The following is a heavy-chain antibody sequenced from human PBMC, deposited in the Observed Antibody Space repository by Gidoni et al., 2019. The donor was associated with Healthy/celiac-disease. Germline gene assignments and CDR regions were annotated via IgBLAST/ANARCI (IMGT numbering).Heavy chain of an antibody. J-gene: IGHJ3*02. V-gene: IGHV3-9*01. CDR2: ISWNSGSI. CDR1: GFTFDAYA. D-gene: IGHD6-13*01. Sequence: DVQLVESGGGLVHPGRSLILSCAASGFTFDAYAMHWVRQAPGKGLGWVSGISWNSGSIGDEDSVKGRFTISRDNAKNSLYLQMNSLRAEDTALYYCAKDIRAAADGAFDIWGQGTMVTVSS. CDR3: AKDIRAAADGAFDI.